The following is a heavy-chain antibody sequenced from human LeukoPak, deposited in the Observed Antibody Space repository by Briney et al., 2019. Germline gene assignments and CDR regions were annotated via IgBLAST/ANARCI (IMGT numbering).Heavy chain of an antibody. V-gene: IGHV1-18*01. CDR3: AREAAADFSHYYYYMDV. Sequence: ASVKVSCKASGYTFTSYGISWVRQAPGQGLEWMGWISAHNGNTKYAQKLQGRVTMTTDTSTSTGYMELRSLRSDDTVVYYCAREAAADFSHYYYYMDVWGKGTTVTVSS. CDR1: GYTFTSYG. J-gene: IGHJ6*03. D-gene: IGHD6-13*01. CDR2: ISAHNGNT.